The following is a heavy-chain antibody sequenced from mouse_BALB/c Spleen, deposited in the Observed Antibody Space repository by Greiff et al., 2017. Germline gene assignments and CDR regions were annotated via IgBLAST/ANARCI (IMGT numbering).Heavy chain of an antibody. Sequence: QVQLQQSGAELVKPGASVKLSCKASGYTFTSYYMYWVKQRPGQGLEWIGGINPSNGGTNFNEKFKSKATLTVDKSSSTAYMQLSSLTSEDSAVYYCTRPGSSAWFAYWGQGTLVTVSA. J-gene: IGHJ3*01. V-gene: IGHV1S81*02. CDR1: GYTFTSYY. CDR2: INPSNGGT. D-gene: IGHD1-1*01. CDR3: TRPGSSAWFAY.